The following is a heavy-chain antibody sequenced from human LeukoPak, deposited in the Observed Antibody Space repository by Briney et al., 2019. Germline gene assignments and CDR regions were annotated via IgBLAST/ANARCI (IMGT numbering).Heavy chain of an antibody. V-gene: IGHV4-34*01. D-gene: IGHD5-18*01. CDR1: GGSFSYYY. J-gene: IGHJ6*03. CDR2: INQSGST. Sequence: SETLSLTCAVYGGSFSYYYWSWIRQPPGKGLEWIGEINQSGSTNYNPSLKSRVTISLDTSKNQFSLKVTSVTAADTAVYYCARGTQDTAPYYYYYMDVWGKGTTVTISS. CDR3: ARGTQDTAPYYYYYMDV.